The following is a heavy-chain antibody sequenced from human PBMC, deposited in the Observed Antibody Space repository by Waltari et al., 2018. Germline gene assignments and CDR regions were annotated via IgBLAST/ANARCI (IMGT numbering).Heavy chain of an antibody. Sequence: QLQLQESGPGLVKPSETLSLTCTVSGGSISISSYSWGWIRQPPGKGLEWIGSIYYSGSTYYNPALKSRVTISVDTSKNQFSLKLISVTAAETAVYYCASHRSLYGGNSGLAFDIWGQGTMVTVSS. CDR1: GGSISISSYS. CDR2: IYYSGST. CDR3: ASHRSLYGGNSGLAFDI. V-gene: IGHV4-39*01. J-gene: IGHJ3*02. D-gene: IGHD2-21*02.